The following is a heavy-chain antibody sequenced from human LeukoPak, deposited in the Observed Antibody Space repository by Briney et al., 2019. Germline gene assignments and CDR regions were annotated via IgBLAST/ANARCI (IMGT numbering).Heavy chain of an antibody. CDR3: AGGSSTDSYYFDY. CDR2: ISSSSKFI. V-gene: IGHV3-21*01. CDR1: GFTFRYCS. D-gene: IGHD2-2*01. J-gene: IGHJ4*02. Sequence: PGGSLRLSCAASGFTFRYCSMTWVRQAPGKGLEWISSISSSSKFIYYADSVKGRFTISRDNAQNSVYLQMNSLRAEGTAVYFCAGGSSTDSYYFDYWGQGTLVTVSS.